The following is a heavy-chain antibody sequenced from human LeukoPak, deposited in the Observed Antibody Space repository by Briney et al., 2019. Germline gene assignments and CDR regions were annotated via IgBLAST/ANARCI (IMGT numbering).Heavy chain of an antibody. CDR1: GYSISSDYY. CDR3: ARGRMGATRDDAFDI. D-gene: IGHD1-26*01. J-gene: IGHJ3*02. CDR2: IHHSGRT. Sequence: SETLSLTCTVSGYSISSDYYWGWIRQPPGKGLEWIGSIHHSGRTYYNPSLKSRVTISVDTSKNQFSLKLSSVTAADTAVYYCARGRMGATRDDAFDIWGQGTMVTVSS. V-gene: IGHV4-38-2*02.